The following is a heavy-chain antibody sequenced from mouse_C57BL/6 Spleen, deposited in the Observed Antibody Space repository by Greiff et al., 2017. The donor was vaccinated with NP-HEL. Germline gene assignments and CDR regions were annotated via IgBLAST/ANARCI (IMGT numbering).Heavy chain of an antibody. CDR1: GFTFSSYG. CDR3: ARRGDSSGYGFAY. Sequence: VQLKESGGDLVKPGGSLKLSCAASGFTFSSYGMSWVRQTPDKRLEWVATISSGGSYTYYPDSVKGRFTISRDNAKNTRYLQMSSLKSEDTAMYYCARRGDSSGYGFAYWGQGTLVTVSA. D-gene: IGHD3-2*02. V-gene: IGHV5-6*01. J-gene: IGHJ3*01. CDR2: ISSGGSYT.